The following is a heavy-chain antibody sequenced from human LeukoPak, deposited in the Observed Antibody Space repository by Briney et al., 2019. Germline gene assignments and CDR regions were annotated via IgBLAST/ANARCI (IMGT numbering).Heavy chain of an antibody. CDR3: ARGGAAAEFQH. CDR2: IYYSGST. V-gene: IGHV4-61*08. D-gene: IGHD6-13*01. Sequence: PSETLSLTCTVSGGSINSSDYYWSWIRQPPGKGLEWIGYIYYSGSTNYNPSLKSRVTISVDTSKNQFSLKLSSVTAADTAVYYCARGGAAAEFQHWGQGTLVTVSS. CDR1: GGSINSSDYY. J-gene: IGHJ1*01.